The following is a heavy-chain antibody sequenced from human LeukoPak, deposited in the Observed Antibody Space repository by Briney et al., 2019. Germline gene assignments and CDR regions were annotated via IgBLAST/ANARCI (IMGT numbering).Heavy chain of an antibody. Sequence: SETLSLTCTVSGGSIRSSSYYWGWIRQPPGKGLEWIGSINYSGNTHYNPSLKSRVTISVDTSKNQFSLKVSSVTAADTAVYYCASPSISSSTYDFWGQGTLVTVSS. V-gene: IGHV4-39*01. CDR3: ASPSISSSTYDF. D-gene: IGHD6-6*01. J-gene: IGHJ4*02. CDR1: GGSIRSSSYY. CDR2: INYSGNT.